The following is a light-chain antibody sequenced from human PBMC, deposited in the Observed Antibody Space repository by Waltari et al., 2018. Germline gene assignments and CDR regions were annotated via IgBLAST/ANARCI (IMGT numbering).Light chain of an antibody. V-gene: IGLV2-23*01. CDR3: CSYAGSSTWV. CDR1: SSAVGSYNL. Sequence: QSALTQPASVSGSPGQSLPISCTGTSSAVGSYNLVSWYQQHPGKAPNLMIYEGSKRPSGVSNRFSGSKSGNTASLTISGLQAEDEADYYCCSYAGSSTWVFGGGTKLTVL. J-gene: IGLJ3*02. CDR2: EGS.